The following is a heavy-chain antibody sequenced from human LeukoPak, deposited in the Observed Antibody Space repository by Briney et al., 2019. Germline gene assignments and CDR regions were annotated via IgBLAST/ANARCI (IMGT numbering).Heavy chain of an antibody. V-gene: IGHV4-34*09. Sequence: TLSLTCAVYGGSFNGYYWSWIRQPPGEGLEYLGYIHYSGSTYYNPSLKSRVTISVDTSKNQFSLTLSSGTAADTAVYYCARERSGSYYENFDYWGQGTLVSVSS. CDR3: ARERSGSYYENFDY. CDR1: GGSFNGYY. J-gene: IGHJ4*02. D-gene: IGHD3-10*01. CDR2: IHYSGST.